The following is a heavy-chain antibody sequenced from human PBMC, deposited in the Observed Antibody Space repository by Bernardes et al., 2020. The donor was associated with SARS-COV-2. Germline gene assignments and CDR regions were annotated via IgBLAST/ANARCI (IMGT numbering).Heavy chain of an antibody. V-gene: IGHV3-49*03. CDR3: ARDLYDFWSGYFGPVTNYYYYGMDV. D-gene: IGHD3-3*01. Sequence: GGSLRLSCTASGFTFGDYAMSWFRQAPGKGLEWVGFIRSKAYGGTPEYAASVKGRFTISRDDSKSIADLQMNSLKTEDTAVYYCARDLYDFWSGYFGPVTNYYYYGMDVWGQGTTVTVSS. CDR2: IRSKAYGGTP. J-gene: IGHJ6*02. CDR1: GFTFGDYA.